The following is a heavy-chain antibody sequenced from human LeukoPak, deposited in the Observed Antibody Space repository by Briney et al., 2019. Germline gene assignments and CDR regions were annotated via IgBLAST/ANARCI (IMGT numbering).Heavy chain of an antibody. CDR2: INHSGST. CDR1: GGSFSGYY. J-gene: IGHJ4*02. CDR3: ARGEAVAGLGYFDY. Sequence: SETLSLTCAVYGGSFSGYYWSWIRQPPGKGLEWIGEINHSGSTNYNPSLKRRVTISVDTSKNQFSLKLSSVTAADTAVYYCARGEAVAGLGYFDYWGQGTLVTVSS. V-gene: IGHV4-34*01. D-gene: IGHD6-19*01.